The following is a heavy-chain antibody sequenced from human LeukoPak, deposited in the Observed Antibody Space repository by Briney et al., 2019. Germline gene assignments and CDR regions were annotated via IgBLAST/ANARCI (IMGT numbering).Heavy chain of an antibody. Sequence: GGSLRLSCAVSGFAVSSNYMTWVRQAPGKGLEWVSVIYSGGSTYYADSVKGRLTISRDNSENTVYLQMSSLRAEDTAVYYCARDFSGVDYFDYWGQGTLVTVSS. CDR1: GFAVSSNY. CDR3: ARDFSGVDYFDY. CDR2: IYSGGST. V-gene: IGHV3-53*01. J-gene: IGHJ4*02. D-gene: IGHD3-10*01.